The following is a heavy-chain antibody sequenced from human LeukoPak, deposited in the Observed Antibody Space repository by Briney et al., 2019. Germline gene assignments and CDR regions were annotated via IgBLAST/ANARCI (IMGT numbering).Heavy chain of an antibody. D-gene: IGHD2-2*01. CDR1: GFTFSNYG. Sequence: GGSLRLSCAASGFTFSNYGMNWVRQAPGKGLEWVSSISSSGTYIYYADSMKGRFTISRDNAKNSLYLQMNSLRAEDTAVYYCAKDRGYCSSASCYAGHFDYWGQGTLVTVSS. J-gene: IGHJ4*02. V-gene: IGHV3-21*01. CDR2: ISSSGTYI. CDR3: AKDRGYCSSASCYAGHFDY.